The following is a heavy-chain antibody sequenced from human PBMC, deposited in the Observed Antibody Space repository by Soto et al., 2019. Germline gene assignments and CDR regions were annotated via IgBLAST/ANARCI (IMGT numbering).Heavy chain of an antibody. CDR1: GYTFTSYD. Sequence: ASVKVSCQASGYTFTSYDINWVRQATGQGLEWMGWMNPNSGNTGYAQKFQGRVTMTRNTSISTAYMELSSLRSEDTAVYYCARGYCSGGSCYFETFDIWGQGTMVTVSS. D-gene: IGHD2-15*01. CDR2: MNPNSGNT. J-gene: IGHJ3*02. V-gene: IGHV1-8*01. CDR3: ARGYCSGGSCYFETFDI.